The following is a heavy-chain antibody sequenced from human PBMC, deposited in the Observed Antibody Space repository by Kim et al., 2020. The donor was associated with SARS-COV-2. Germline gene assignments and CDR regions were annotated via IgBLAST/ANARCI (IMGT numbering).Heavy chain of an antibody. CDR3: ARDSSLVGATPNLDY. V-gene: IGHV3-30*04. CDR1: GFTFSSYA. Sequence: GGSLRLSCAASGFTFSSYAMHWVRQAPGKGLEWVAVISYDGSNKYYADSVKGRFTISRDNSKNTLYLQMNSLRAEDTAVYYCARDSSLVGATPNLDYWGQGTLVTVSS. CDR2: ISYDGSNK. J-gene: IGHJ4*02. D-gene: IGHD1-26*01.